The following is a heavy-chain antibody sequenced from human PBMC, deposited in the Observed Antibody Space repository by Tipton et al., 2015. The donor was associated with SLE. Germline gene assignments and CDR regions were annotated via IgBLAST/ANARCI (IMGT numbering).Heavy chain of an antibody. CDR2: ISSSSSYI. Sequence: SLRLSCAVSGYSLSSCYFWGWLRQPPGKGLELVSSISSSSSYIYFADSVKGRFTISRDNPKNSLYLQINSLRAEDTAVYYCASPSEGSWYGIWGQGTMVTVSS. CDR3: ASPSEGSWYGI. D-gene: IGHD6-13*01. J-gene: IGHJ3*02. V-gene: IGHV3-21*01. CDR1: GYSLSSCY.